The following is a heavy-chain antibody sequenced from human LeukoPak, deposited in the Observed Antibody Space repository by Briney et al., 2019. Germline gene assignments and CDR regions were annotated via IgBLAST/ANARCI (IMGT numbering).Heavy chain of an antibody. CDR3: ARLTYYDPAGFDP. V-gene: IGHV4-39*01. D-gene: IGHD3-3*01. J-gene: IGHJ5*02. CDR1: GGSISSSSYY. CDR2: IYYSGST. Sequence: SETLSLTCTVSGGSISSSSYYWGWIRQPPGKGLEWIGSIYYSGSTCYNPSLKSRVTISVDTSKNQFSLKLSSVTAADTAVYYCARLTYYDPAGFDPWGQGTLVTVSS.